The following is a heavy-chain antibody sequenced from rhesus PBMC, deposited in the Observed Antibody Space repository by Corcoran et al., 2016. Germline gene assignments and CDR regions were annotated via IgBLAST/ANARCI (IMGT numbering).Heavy chain of an antibody. Sequence: QVTLKESGPALVKPTQTLTLTCTFSGFSLTTSGMGGGWLRQPPGKALEWLALIYWDDDNRYSTSLKSRLTISKDTSKNQVVLIMTNMDPVDTATYYCARRGYSYSFDYWGQGVLVTVSS. J-gene: IGHJ4*01. CDR3: ARRGYSYSFDY. CDR1: GFSLTTSGMG. CDR2: IYWDDDN. V-gene: IGHV2-174*01. D-gene: IGHD5-12*01.